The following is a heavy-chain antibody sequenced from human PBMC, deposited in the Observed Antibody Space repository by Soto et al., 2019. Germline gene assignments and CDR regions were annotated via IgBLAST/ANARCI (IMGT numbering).Heavy chain of an antibody. Sequence: SETLSLTCVFSVVSISIGGYSCTWIRQPPWKGLEWIGYIYHGGTTYYNPSLKSRVTISVDTSKNQFSLKLNSVTAADTAVYYCARVAAAGLPTIDNWGQGALVSVSS. V-gene: IGHV4-30-2*01. D-gene: IGHD6-13*01. CDR2: IYHGGTT. J-gene: IGHJ4*02. CDR3: ARVAAAGLPTIDN. CDR1: VVSISIGGYS.